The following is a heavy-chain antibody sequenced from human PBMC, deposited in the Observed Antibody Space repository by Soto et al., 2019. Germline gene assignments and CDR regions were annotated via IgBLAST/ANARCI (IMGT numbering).Heavy chain of an antibody. CDR3: ARGANCSSTSCYSNDAFDI. CDR2: IWYDGSNK. CDR1: GFTFSSYG. J-gene: IGHJ3*02. V-gene: IGHV3-33*01. Sequence: GGSLRLSCAASGFTFSSYGMHWVRQAPGKGLEWVAVIWYDGSNKYYADSVKGRFTISRDNSKNTLYLQMNSLRAEDTAVYYCARGANCSSTSCYSNDAFDIWGQGTMVTVSS. D-gene: IGHD2-2*01.